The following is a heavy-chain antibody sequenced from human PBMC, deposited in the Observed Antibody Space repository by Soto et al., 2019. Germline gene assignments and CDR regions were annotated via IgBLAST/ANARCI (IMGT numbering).Heavy chain of an antibody. V-gene: IGHV4-34*01. CDR2: INHSGST. CDR3: ARLAAARYYYYYGMDV. D-gene: IGHD6-13*01. CDR1: GGSFSGYY. J-gene: IGHJ6*02. Sequence: SETLSLTCAVYGGSFSGYYWSWIRQPPGKGLEWIGEINHSGSTNYNPSLKSRVTISVDTSKNQFSLKLSSVTAADTAVYYCARLAAARYYYYYGMDVWGQGXTVTV.